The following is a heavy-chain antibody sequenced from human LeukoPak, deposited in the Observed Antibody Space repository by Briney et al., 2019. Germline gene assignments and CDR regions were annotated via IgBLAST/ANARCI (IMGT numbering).Heavy chain of an antibody. J-gene: IGHJ1*01. CDR3: ARAYKDRSLAGKKEFFQH. V-gene: IGHV3-23*01. D-gene: IGHD6-19*01. CDR2: TSAGGDIT. Sequence: GGSLRLSCAASGFTFSDHAMTWVRQTLAKGLESVSSTSAGGDITHYAESVKGRFTISRDNANNFLYLQMNSLRAEDTALYYCARAYKDRSLAGKKEFFQHWGQGTLVTVSS. CDR1: GFTFSDHA.